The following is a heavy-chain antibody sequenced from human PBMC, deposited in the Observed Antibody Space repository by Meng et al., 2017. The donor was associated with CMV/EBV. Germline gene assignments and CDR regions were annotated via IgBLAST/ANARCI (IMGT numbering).Heavy chain of an antibody. CDR1: GFTFSSYW. Sequence: GGSLRLSCAASGFTFSSYWMSWVRQAPGKGLEWVANIKQDGSEKYYVDSVKGRFTISRDNSKNTLYLQMNSLRAEDTAVYYCARESFGSHFDYWGQGTLVTVSS. V-gene: IGHV3-7*01. D-gene: IGHD1-26*01. CDR2: IKQDGSEK. CDR3: ARESFGSHFDY. J-gene: IGHJ4*02.